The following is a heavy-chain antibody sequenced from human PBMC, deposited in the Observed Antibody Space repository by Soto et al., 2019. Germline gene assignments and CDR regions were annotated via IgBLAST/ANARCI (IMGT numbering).Heavy chain of an antibody. CDR2: THYRFKWYS. CDR3: SRLHQYNWFDP. Sequence: PSQTLSLTCGISGDTVSNNSAAWNWIRHSPSRGLEWLGRTHYRFKWYSDYAESVKSRIIINADTSKNQFSLQLNSVTPEDTAIYYCSRLHQYNWFDPWGQGTLVTVSS. D-gene: IGHD2-2*01. CDR1: GDTVSNNSAA. J-gene: IGHJ5*02. V-gene: IGHV6-1*01.